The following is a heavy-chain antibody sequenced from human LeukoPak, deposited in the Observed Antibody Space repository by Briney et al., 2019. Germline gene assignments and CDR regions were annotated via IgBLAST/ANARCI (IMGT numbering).Heavy chain of an antibody. CDR1: GGSISTGGYY. CDR3: ARTAGWSYGFDY. Sequence: PSETPSLTCTVSGGSISTGGYYWTWIRQHPGKGLEWIGYIYNSGTTYYHPSLESRVTISGDTSKNQFSLKLNSVTAADTAVYYCARTAGWSYGFDYWGQGTLVTVSS. V-gene: IGHV4-31*03. D-gene: IGHD5-18*01. J-gene: IGHJ4*02. CDR2: IYNSGTT.